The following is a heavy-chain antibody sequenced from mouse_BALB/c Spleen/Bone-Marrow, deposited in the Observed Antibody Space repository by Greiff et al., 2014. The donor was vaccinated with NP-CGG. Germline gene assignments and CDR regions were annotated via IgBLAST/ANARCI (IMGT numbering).Heavy chain of an antibody. CDR3: ARDKNYGSYWYFDV. J-gene: IGHJ1*01. CDR1: GFTFTDYY. CDR2: IRNKANGYTT. V-gene: IGHV7-3*02. Sequence: DVKLVESGGGLVQPGGSLRLSCATSGFTFTDYYMSWVCQPPGKALEWLGFIRNKANGYTTEYSASVKGRFTISRDNSQSILYLQMNTLRAEDSATYYCARDKNYGSYWYFDVWGAGTTVTVSS. D-gene: IGHD2-1*01.